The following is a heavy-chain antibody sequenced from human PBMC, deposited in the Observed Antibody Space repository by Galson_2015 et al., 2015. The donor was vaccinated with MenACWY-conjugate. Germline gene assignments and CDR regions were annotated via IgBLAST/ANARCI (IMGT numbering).Heavy chain of an antibody. J-gene: IGHJ4*02. D-gene: IGHD7-27*01. CDR2: IRDTGSL. Sequence: SETLSLTCTVSGASISSHHWSWFRQPPGKGLEWIAYIRDTGSLKDNPSLKSRVTMSADKSNNHSSLRLISATAADTAVYYCARLPTWGSSFGYFDYWGQGILVAVSS. CDR1: GASISSHH. V-gene: IGHV4-59*08. CDR3: ARLPTWGSSFGYFDY.